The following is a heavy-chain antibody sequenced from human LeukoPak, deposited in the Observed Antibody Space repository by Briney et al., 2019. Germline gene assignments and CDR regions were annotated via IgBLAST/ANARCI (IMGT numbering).Heavy chain of an antibody. Sequence: SETLSLTCSVSGGSISSGDYYWSWMRQPPGKGLEWIGYIYYSVSTYYDPSLKSRVTISVDTSKNQFSLKLSSVTAADTAVYYCARGRGPPHNWGQGTRVTVSS. CDR3: ARGRGPPHN. J-gene: IGHJ4*02. V-gene: IGHV4-30-4*08. CDR1: GGSISSGDYY. CDR2: IYYSVST.